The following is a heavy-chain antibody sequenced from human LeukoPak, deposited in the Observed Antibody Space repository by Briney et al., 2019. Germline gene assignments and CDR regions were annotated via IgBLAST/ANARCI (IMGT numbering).Heavy chain of an antibody. J-gene: IGHJ4*02. Sequence: GASVKDSCKASGGTFNNYAINWVRQAPGQGLVWMGGIIPIFGTPNYAQNFQGRVTITTDESTSTAYMELRSLRSDDMAIYYCARISHPMVRDLGFDYWGQGTLVAVSS. D-gene: IGHD3-10*01. V-gene: IGHV1-69*05. CDR3: ARISHPMVRDLGFDY. CDR1: GGTFNNYA. CDR2: IIPIFGTP.